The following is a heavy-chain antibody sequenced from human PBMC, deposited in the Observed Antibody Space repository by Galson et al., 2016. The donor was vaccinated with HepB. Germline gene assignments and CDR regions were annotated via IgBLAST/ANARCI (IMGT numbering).Heavy chain of an antibody. CDR1: GFIFSDYS. Sequence: SLRLSCAASGFIFSDYSMNWVRQAPGKGLEWVSYISSSSYTIYYADSVKGRFTISRDNAKNSLYLQMNSLRDEDTAVYFCAREEDRSGDSCPYYYGMDVWGQGTTVTVSS. CDR2: ISSSSYTI. V-gene: IGHV3-48*02. D-gene: IGHD2-15*01. J-gene: IGHJ6*02. CDR3: AREEDRSGDSCPYYYGMDV.